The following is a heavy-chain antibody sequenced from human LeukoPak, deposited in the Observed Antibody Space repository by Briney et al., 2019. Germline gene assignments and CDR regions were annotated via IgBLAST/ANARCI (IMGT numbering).Heavy chain of an antibody. J-gene: IGHJ6*02. D-gene: IGHD2-2*01. CDR3: ARGDYCSSTSCPTYYYYYGMDV. CDR1: GFTFSSYW. V-gene: IGHV3-74*01. Sequence: GSLRLSCAASGFTFSSYWMHWVRQAPGKGLVWVSRINSDGSSTSYADSVKGRFTISRDNAKNTLYLQMNSLRAEDTAVYYCARGDYCSSTSCPTYYYYYGMDVWGQGTTVTVSS. CDR2: INSDGSST.